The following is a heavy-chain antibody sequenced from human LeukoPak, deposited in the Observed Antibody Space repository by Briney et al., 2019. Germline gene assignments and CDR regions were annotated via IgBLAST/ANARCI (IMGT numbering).Heavy chain of an antibody. CDR1: GGSISSYY. D-gene: IGHD6-19*01. J-gene: IGHJ6*03. CDR2: IYTSGST. V-gene: IGHV4-4*07. Sequence: SETLSLTCTVSGGSISSYYWSWIRQPAGKGLEWIGRIYTSGSTNYNPSLKSRVTMSVDTSKNQFSLRLSSVTAADTAVYYCARDDYNSGWYYGSYYYYYYMDVWGKGTTVTVSS. CDR3: ARDDYNSGWYYGSYYYYYYMDV.